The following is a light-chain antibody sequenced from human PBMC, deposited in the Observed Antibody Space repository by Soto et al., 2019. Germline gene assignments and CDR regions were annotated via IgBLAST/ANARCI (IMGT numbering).Light chain of an antibody. CDR3: QQYNNCPGT. CDR2: GAS. Sequence: EIVMTQSPATLSVSPGERATLSCRASQSVSSNLAWYQQKPGQAPRLLIYGASTRATGIPARFSGSGSGTEFTLTISSLQSEDFAVYYCQQYNNCPGTFGQGTKV. V-gene: IGKV3-15*01. CDR1: QSVSSN. J-gene: IGKJ1*01.